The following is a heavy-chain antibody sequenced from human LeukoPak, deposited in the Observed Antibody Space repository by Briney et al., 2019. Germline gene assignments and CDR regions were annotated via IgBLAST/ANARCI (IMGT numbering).Heavy chain of an antibody. CDR3: ARTTVGTYYYYYYMDV. CDR1: GGSISSYY. CDR2: IYYSGST. D-gene: IGHD4-17*01. J-gene: IGHJ6*03. Sequence: SETLSLTCTVSGGSISSYYWSWIRQPPGKGLEWIGYIYYSGSTNYNPSLKSRVTISVDTSKNQFSLKLSSVTAADTAVYYCARTTVGTYYYYYYMDVWGKGTTVTVSS. V-gene: IGHV4-59*01.